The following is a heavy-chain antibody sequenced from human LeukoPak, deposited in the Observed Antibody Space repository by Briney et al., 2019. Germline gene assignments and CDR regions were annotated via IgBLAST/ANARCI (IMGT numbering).Heavy chain of an antibody. Sequence: PGGSLRLSCAASGFTFSDYYMSWIRQAPGKGLEWVSYISSSGSTIYYADSVKGRFTISRDNAKNSLYLQMNSLRAEDTAVYYCARDAVAVAGTIDYYYYYGMDVWGQGTTVTVSS. CDR2: ISSSGSTI. J-gene: IGHJ6*02. CDR1: GFTFSDYY. CDR3: ARDAVAVAGTIDYYYYYGMDV. D-gene: IGHD6-19*01. V-gene: IGHV3-11*01.